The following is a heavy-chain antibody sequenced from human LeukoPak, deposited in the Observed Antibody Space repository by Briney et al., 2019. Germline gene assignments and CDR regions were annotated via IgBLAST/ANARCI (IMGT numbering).Heavy chain of an antibody. Sequence: SETLSLTCAVYGGSFSDYYRTWIRQSPGKGLEWIGEINHSGSTNYNPSLKSRVVMSIDTSKTQFSLKLTSVTAADTGVYYCSREGATVAGKTSLDYWGQGTLVTVSS. CDR1: GGSFSDYY. V-gene: IGHV4-34*01. CDR2: INHSGST. D-gene: IGHD6-19*01. CDR3: SREGATVAGKTSLDY. J-gene: IGHJ4*02.